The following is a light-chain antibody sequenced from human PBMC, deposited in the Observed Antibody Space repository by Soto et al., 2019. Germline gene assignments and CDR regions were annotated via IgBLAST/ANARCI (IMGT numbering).Light chain of an antibody. Sequence: ESVLTKATGTLSLSPGERATLSCRASQSVSSYLAWYQQKPGQAPRLLIYDASNRATGIPARFSGSGSGTDFTLTISRLEPEDFAVYYCQQYGSSITFGPGTMVDVK. CDR2: DAS. J-gene: IGKJ3*01. CDR1: QSVSSY. V-gene: IGKV3-20*01. CDR3: QQYGSSIT.